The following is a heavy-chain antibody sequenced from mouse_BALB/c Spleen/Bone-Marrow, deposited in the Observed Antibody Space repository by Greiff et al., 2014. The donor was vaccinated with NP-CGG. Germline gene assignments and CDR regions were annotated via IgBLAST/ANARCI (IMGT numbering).Heavy chain of an antibody. Sequence: EVQREESGPSLVKPSQTLSFTCSVTGDSITSGYWNWVRKFPGNKLEYMGYISYSGSTNYNPPLNSGMSITRATSNNKYALQLISVTTEDDATYYCGRFFGSGWFAYWGQGTLVTVSA. D-gene: IGHD1-1*01. CDR3: GRFFGSGWFAY. CDR1: GDSITSGY. V-gene: IGHV3-8*02. J-gene: IGHJ3*01. CDR2: ISYSGST.